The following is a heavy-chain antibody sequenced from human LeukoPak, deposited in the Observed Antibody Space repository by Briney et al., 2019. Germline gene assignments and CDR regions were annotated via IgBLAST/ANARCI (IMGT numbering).Heavy chain of an antibody. CDR2: ISSSGST. J-gene: IGHJ4*02. D-gene: IGHD3-16*01. Sequence: SETLSLTCTVSGDSFSSYHWSWLRQPPGKALEWIGYISSSGSTSYNPSLKSRLTISVDTSKNQFSLKLSSVTAADTAVYYCAGVGRGDHTWGSYYCDHWGQGTLVSVSS. CDR3: AGVGRGDHTWGSYYCDH. V-gene: IGHV4-59*13. CDR1: GDSFSSYH.